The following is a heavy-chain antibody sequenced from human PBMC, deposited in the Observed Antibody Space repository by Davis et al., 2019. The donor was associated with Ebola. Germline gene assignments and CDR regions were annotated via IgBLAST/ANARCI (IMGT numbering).Heavy chain of an antibody. J-gene: IGHJ4*02. Sequence: MPSETLSLTCTVSGGSISSSRYYWGWIRQPPGKGLEWIGSIYYSGSTYYNPSLKSRVTISVDTSKNQFSLKLSSVTAADTAVYYCARDRSGSYAYWGQGTLVTVSS. CDR3: ARDRSGSYAY. D-gene: IGHD1-26*01. CDR2: IYYSGST. CDR1: GGSISSSRYY. V-gene: IGHV4-39*07.